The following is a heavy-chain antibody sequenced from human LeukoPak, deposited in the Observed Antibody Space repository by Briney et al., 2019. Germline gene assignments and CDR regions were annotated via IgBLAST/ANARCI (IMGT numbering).Heavy chain of an antibody. CDR3: ARGVGIGFDY. D-gene: IGHD1-26*01. Sequence: SETLSLTCTVSGGSISSGGYYWSWIRQHPGKGLEWIGYIYYSGSTYYNPSLKSRVTISVDTSKNQFSLKLSSVTAADTAVYYCARGVGIGFDYWGQGTLVTVSS. CDR1: GGSISSGGYY. V-gene: IGHV4-31*03. CDR2: IYYSGST. J-gene: IGHJ4*02.